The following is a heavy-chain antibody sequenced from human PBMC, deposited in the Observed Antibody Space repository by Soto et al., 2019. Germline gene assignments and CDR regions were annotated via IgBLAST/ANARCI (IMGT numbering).Heavy chain of an antibody. CDR2: IYYSGST. D-gene: IGHD1-20*01. CDR3: ARGIRKTYYYGMDV. V-gene: IGHV4-59*01. J-gene: IGHJ6*02. Sequence: SETLSLTCTVSGGSISSYYWSWIRQPPGKGLEWIGYIYYSGSTNYNPSLKSRVTISVDTSKNQFSLKLSSVTAADTAVYHCARGIRKTYYYGMDVWGQGTTVTVSS. CDR1: GGSISSYY.